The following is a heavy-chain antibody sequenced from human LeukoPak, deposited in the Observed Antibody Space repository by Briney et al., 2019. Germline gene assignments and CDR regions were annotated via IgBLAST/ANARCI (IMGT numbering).Heavy chain of an antibody. CDR3: ARADIVVVPAAIGFDP. J-gene: IGHJ5*02. CDR1: GGSISSYY. V-gene: IGHV4-59*01. D-gene: IGHD2-2*01. CDR2: IYYSGST. Sequence: SETLSLTCTVSGGSISSYYWSWIRQPPGKGLEWIGYIYYSGSTNYNPSLKSRVTISVDTSKNQFSLKLSSVTAADKAVYYCARADIVVVPAAIGFDPWGQGTLVTVSS.